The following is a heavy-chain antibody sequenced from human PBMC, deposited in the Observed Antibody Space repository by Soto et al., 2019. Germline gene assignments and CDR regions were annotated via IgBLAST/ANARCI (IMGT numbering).Heavy chain of an antibody. D-gene: IGHD6-19*01. CDR3: WLGRFGYSSGWSLSYYYGMDV. CDR2: ISYDGSNK. V-gene: IGHV3-30*03. Sequence: GGSLRLSCAASGFTFSSYGMHWVRQAPGKGLEWVAVISYDGSNKYYADSVKGRFTISRDNSKNTLYLQMNSLRAEDTAVYYCWLGRFGYSSGWSLSYYYGMDVWGQGTTVTVSS. CDR1: GFTFSSYG. J-gene: IGHJ6*02.